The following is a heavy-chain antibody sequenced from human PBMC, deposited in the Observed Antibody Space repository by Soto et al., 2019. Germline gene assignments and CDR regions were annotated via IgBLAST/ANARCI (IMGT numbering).Heavy chain of an antibody. CDR1: GGSINSGCYY. CDR3: ARSVFP. V-gene: IGHV4-31*03. Sequence: QVQLQESGPGLVKPSQTLSLTCTVSGGSINSGCYYWNWIRQHPGKGLEWIDNIYYSGSTYYNPSPKSRVTISVDTSKDLFSLKLSSVTAADTAVYYCARSVFPWGQGTLVTVSS. J-gene: IGHJ5*02. CDR2: IYYSGST.